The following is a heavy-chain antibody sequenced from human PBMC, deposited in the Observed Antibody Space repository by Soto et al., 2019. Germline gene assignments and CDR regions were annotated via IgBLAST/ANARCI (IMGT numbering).Heavy chain of an antibody. D-gene: IGHD3-10*01. J-gene: IGHJ4*02. V-gene: IGHV3-13*01. Sequence: EVQLVESGGGLVQPGGSLRLACAASGFTVSTYDMHWVRHVTGKGLELVSTLGAGGDTYFPDSVKGRFTTSRENAKNSLYLQMNRLGAGDTAVYYCARGTMVRGTLDPGISGPLDYWGQGTLVAVSS. CDR3: ARGTMVRGTLDPGISGPLDY. CDR1: GFTVSTYD. CDR2: LGAGGDT.